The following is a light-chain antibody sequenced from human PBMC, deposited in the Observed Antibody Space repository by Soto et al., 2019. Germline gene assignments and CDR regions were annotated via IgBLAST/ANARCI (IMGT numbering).Light chain of an antibody. CDR2: EGS. J-gene: IGLJ1*01. Sequence: QSALTQPASVSGSPGQSITISCTGTSSDVGSYNLVSWYQQYPGKAPKLIISEGSKRPSGVSNRFSGSKSGNTASLTISGLQAEDEADYYCCSYVGRSTRYVFGTGTKLTVL. CDR3: CSYVGRSTRYV. V-gene: IGLV2-23*01. CDR1: SSDVGSYNL.